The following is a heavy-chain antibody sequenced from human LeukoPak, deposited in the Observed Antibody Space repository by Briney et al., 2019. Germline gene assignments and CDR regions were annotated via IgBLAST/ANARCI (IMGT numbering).Heavy chain of an antibody. CDR1: GYTFTSYW. D-gene: IGHD6-19*01. CDR3: ARSIAVAGTWGYYYYYMDV. Sequence: PGESLKISCKGYGYTFTSYWIGWVRQMPGKGLEWMGIIYPGDSDTRYSPSFQGQVTISADKSISTAYLQWSSLKASDTAMYYCARSIAVAGTWGYYYYYMDVWGKGTTVTVSS. CDR2: IYPGDSDT. V-gene: IGHV5-51*01. J-gene: IGHJ6*03.